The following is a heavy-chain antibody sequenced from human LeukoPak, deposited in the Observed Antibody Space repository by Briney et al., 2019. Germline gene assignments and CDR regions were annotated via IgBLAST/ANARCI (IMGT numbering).Heavy chain of an antibody. D-gene: IGHD3-22*01. CDR1: GFTFSSYA. V-gene: IGHV3-23*01. Sequence: GGSLRLSCAASGFTFSSYAMSWVRQAPGKGLEWVSGISTSGGSSSYADSVKGRFTISRDNPRNTLYMQINSLRAEDTALYYCAIMHPYYDGSGYWVQWGQGTLVTVSS. CDR2: ISTSGGSS. CDR3: AIMHPYYDGSGYWVQ. J-gene: IGHJ4*02.